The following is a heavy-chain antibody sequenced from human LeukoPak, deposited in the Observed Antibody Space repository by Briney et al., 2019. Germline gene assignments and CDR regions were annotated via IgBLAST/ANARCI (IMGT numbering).Heavy chain of an antibody. CDR3: AKESVAVAAFDY. V-gene: IGHV3-53*01. D-gene: IGHD6-19*01. Sequence: GGSLRLSCAASGFTVSSTYMSWVRQAPGKGLEWVSVIYSGGSTYYADSVKGRFTISRDNSKNTLYLQMNSLRAEDTAVYYCAKESVAVAAFDYWGQGTLVTVSS. CDR1: GFTVSSTY. CDR2: IYSGGST. J-gene: IGHJ4*02.